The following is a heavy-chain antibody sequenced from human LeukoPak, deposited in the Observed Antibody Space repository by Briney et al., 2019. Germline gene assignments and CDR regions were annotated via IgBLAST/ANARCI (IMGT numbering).Heavy chain of an antibody. CDR3: ARTNPGLAVTGTRVDY. V-gene: IGHV4-4*07. CDR2: IYTSGST. Sequence: SETLSLTCTVSGGSISSYYWSWIRQPAGQGLEWIGHIYTSGSTNYNPSLKSRVTMSVDTSKSQFSLKLSSVTAADTAVYYCARTNPGLAVTGTRVDYWGQGTLVTVSS. CDR1: GGSISSYY. J-gene: IGHJ4*02. D-gene: IGHD6-19*01.